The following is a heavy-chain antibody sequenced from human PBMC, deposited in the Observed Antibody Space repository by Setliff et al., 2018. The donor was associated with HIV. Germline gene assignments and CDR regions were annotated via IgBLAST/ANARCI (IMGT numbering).Heavy chain of an antibody. Sequence: ASETLSLTCTVSGDSISSYYWSWIRQPPGKGLEWIGYIYTSGITDSNPSLKSRVTISGDTSKNQFSLKLSSVTAADTAVYYCARDRRGYYYGSGSCYMDVWGTGTTVTVSS. CDR2: IYTSGIT. CDR1: GDSISSYY. J-gene: IGHJ6*03. V-gene: IGHV4-4*08. D-gene: IGHD3-10*01. CDR3: ARDRRGYYYGSGSCYMDV.